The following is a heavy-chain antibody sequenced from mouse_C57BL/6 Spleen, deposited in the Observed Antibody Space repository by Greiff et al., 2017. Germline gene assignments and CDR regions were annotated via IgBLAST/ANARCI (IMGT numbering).Heavy chain of an antibody. V-gene: IGHV7-3*01. J-gene: IGHJ4*01. CDR1: GFTFTDYY. CDR3: ARSDYYAMDY. Sequence: VKLVESGGGLVQPGGSLSLSCAASGFTFTDYYMSWVRQPPGKALEWLGFIRNKANGYTTEYSASVKGRFTISRDNSQSILYLQMNALRAEDSATYYCARSDYYAMDYWGQGTSVTVSS. CDR2: IRNKANGYTT.